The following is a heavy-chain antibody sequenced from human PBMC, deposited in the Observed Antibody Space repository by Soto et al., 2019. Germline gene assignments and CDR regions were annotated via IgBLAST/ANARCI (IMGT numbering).Heavy chain of an antibody. V-gene: IGHV1-8*01. CDR2: MNPNSGNT. D-gene: IGHD2-21*01. J-gene: IGHJ6*02. CDR1: GYTFTSYD. Sequence: ASVKVSCKASGYTFTSYDINWVRQATGQGLEWMGWMNPNSGNTGYAQKFQGRVTMTRNTSISTAYMELSSLRSEDTAVYYCAREVKGAWYYYYGMDVWGQGTTVTVSS. CDR3: AREVKGAWYYYYGMDV.